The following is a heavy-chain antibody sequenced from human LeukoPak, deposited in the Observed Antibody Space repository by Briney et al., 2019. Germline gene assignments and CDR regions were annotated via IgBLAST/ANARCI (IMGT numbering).Heavy chain of an antibody. D-gene: IGHD6-19*01. J-gene: IGHJ4*02. Sequence: GGSLRLSCAASGFTFSSYWMSWVRQAPGKALEWVANIKQDGSEKYYVDSVKGRFTISRDNAKNSLYLQMNSLRAEDTAVYYCARDLGAVAGTEFDYWGQGTLVTVSS. CDR1: GFTFSSYW. CDR3: ARDLGAVAGTEFDY. V-gene: IGHV3-7*01. CDR2: IKQDGSEK.